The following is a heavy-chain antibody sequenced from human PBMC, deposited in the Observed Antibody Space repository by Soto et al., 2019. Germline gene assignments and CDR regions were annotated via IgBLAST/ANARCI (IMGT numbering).Heavy chain of an antibody. V-gene: IGHV3-30*18. CDR2: ISYDGSNK. D-gene: IGHD6-6*01. CDR3: AKVLFSSSSVRYYYYGMDV. J-gene: IGHJ6*02. CDR1: GFTFSSYG. Sequence: QVQLVESGGGVVQPGRSLRLSCAASGFTFSSYGMHWVRQAPGKGLEWVAVISYDGSNKYYADSVKGRFTISRDNSKNTLYLQMNSVRAEDTAVYYCAKVLFSSSSVRYYYYGMDVWGQGTTVTVSS.